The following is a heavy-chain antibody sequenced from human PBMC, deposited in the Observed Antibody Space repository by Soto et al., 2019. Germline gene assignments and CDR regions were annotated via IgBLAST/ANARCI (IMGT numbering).Heavy chain of an antibody. J-gene: IGHJ4*02. CDR1: EFSFGSYA. CDR3: ARTFDTITYYFGY. CDR2: ISFDGNII. D-gene: IGHD3-9*01. Sequence: GGSLRLSCAASEFSFGSYAMHWIRQAPGKGLEWVAVISFDGNIIQYADSVKGRFIISRDNSKNTLYLQMNSLRGEDTAVYYCARTFDTITYYFGYWGQGTLVTVSS. V-gene: IGHV3-30*16.